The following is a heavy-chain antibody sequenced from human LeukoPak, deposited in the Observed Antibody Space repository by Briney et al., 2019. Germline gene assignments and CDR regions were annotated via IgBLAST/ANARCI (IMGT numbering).Heavy chain of an antibody. CDR2: IYYSGST. D-gene: IGHD3-9*01. V-gene: IGHV4-59*01. Sequence: SETLSLTCTVSGGSISSYYWSWIRQPPGKELEWIGYIYYSGSTNYNPSLKSRVTISVDTSKNQFSLKLSSVTAADAAVYYCARSGALRYFDWPLGAFDIWGQGTMVTVSS. J-gene: IGHJ3*02. CDR3: ARSGALRYFDWPLGAFDI. CDR1: GGSISSYY.